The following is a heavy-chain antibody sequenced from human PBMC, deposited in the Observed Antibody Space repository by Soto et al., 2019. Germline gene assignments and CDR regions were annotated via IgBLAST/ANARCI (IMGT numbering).Heavy chain of an antibody. CDR2: IYYSGST. J-gene: IGHJ5*02. CDR1: GGSISSGGYY. Sequence: SETLSLTCTVSGGSISSGGYYWSWIRQHPGKGLEWIGYIYYSGSTYYNPSLKSRVTISVDTSKNQFSLKLSSVTAADTAVYYCARGGVVEWLRLHDPNWFDPWGQGTLVTVSS. D-gene: IGHD5-12*01. CDR3: ARGGVVEWLRLHDPNWFDP. V-gene: IGHV4-31*03.